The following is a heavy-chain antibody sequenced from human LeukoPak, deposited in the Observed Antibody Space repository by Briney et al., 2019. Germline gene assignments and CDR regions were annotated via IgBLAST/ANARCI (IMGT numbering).Heavy chain of an antibody. V-gene: IGHV3-7*01. CDR3: AREEAAAGTLVYYYGMDV. CDR2: IKQDGSEK. J-gene: IGHJ6*02. Sequence: GGSLRLSCAASGFTFSSYWMSWVRQAPGKGLEWVANIKQDGSEKYYVDSVKGRLTISRDNAKNSLYLQMNSLRAEDTAVYYCAREEAAAGTLVYYYGMDVWGQGTTVTVSS. D-gene: IGHD6-13*01. CDR1: GFTFSSYW.